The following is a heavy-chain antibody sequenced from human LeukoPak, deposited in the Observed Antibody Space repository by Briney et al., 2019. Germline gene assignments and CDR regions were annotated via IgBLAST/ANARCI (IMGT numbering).Heavy chain of an antibody. V-gene: IGHV4-39*01. CDR3: ARAYSSSSSVYYYYMDV. CDR1: GGSISSSSYY. CDR2: IYYSGST. J-gene: IGHJ6*03. D-gene: IGHD6-13*01. Sequence: PSETLSLTCTVSGGSISSSSYYWGWIRQPPGKGLEWIGSIYYSGSTYYNPSLKSRVTISVDTSKNQFSLKLSSVTAADTAVYYCARAYSSSSSVYYYYMDVWGKGTTVTISS.